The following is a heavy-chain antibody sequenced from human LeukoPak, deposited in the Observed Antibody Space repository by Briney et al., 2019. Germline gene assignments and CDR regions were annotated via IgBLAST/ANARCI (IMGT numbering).Heavy chain of an antibody. CDR1: GFTFSNYW. D-gene: IGHD2-2*03. Sequence: GGSQRLSCTASGFTFSNYWMNWVRQAPGKGLEWVANIKPDGGEKNYVDSVRGRLTISRDNAKNSLYLQMNSLRAEDTAVYYCARDGFWGQGTLVTVSS. J-gene: IGHJ4*02. CDR3: ARDGF. CDR2: IKPDGGEK. V-gene: IGHV3-7*05.